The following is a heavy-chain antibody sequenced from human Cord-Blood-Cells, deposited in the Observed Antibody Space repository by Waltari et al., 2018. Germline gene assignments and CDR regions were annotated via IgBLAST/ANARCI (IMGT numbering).Heavy chain of an antibody. Sequence: EVQLVASGGVLVQPGGSLGLSCAASGFTFSSYWMHWVRQAPGKGLVWVSRINSDGSSTSYANSVNGRFTISRDNAKNTLYLQMNSLRAEDTAVYYCARAFSRGAALCDYWGQGTLVTVSS. CDR1: GFTFSSYW. D-gene: IGHD3-3*02. J-gene: IGHJ4*02. V-gene: IGHV3-74*01. CDR3: ARAFSRGAALCDY. CDR2: INSDGSST.